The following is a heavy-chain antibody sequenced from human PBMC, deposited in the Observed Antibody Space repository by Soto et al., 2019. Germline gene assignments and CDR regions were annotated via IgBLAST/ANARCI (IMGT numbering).Heavy chain of an antibody. V-gene: IGHV1-24*01. Sequence: GASVKVSCKVSGYTLTELSMHWVRQAPGKGLEWVGGFEPEDGETIYAQKFQGRVTMTEDTSTDTAYMELSSLRSEDTAVYYCATAPFLEMATRPFDYWGQGPPVTVSS. CDR2: FEPEDGET. J-gene: IGHJ4*02. D-gene: IGHD5-12*01. CDR1: GYTLTELS. CDR3: ATAPFLEMATRPFDY.